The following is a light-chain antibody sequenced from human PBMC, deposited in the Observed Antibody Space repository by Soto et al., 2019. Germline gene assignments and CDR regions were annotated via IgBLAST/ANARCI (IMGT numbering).Light chain of an antibody. Sequence: IQMTQSPSSLSASVGDRVTITCRASQNIGKYLNWYQHRPGKAPKLLVYAASSLQSGVPSRLNGSESGTDFSLTITSLQPEDSATYSCQQSYNTPLTFGPGT. CDR3: QQSYNTPLT. J-gene: IGKJ3*01. CDR1: QNIGKY. V-gene: IGKV1-39*01. CDR2: AAS.